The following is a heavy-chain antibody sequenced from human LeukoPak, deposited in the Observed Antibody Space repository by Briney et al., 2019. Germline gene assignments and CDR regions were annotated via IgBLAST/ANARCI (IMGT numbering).Heavy chain of an antibody. J-gene: IGHJ4*02. D-gene: IGHD3-22*01. CDR2: INTDGSST. CDR3: ARSLLPPDPMGY. V-gene: IGHV3-74*01. Sequence: PGGSLRLSCAASGFTFSSYWMHWVRQAPGKGLVWVSRINTDGSSTSYADSVKGRFTISRDNAKNTLYPQMNSLRAEDTAVYYCARSLLPPDPMGYWGQGTLVTVSS. CDR1: GFTFSSYW.